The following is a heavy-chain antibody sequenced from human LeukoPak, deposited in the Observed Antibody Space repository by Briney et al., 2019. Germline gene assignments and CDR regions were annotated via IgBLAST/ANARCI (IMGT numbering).Heavy chain of an antibody. J-gene: IGHJ4*02. D-gene: IGHD3-22*01. CDR2: INPSGGST. CDR1: GYTFTSYG. CDR3: ARAYSRDSSGYYERGGHFDY. V-gene: IGHV1-46*01. Sequence: GASVKVSCKASGYTFTSYGISWVRQAPGQGLEWMGIINPSGGSTSYAQKFQGRVTMTRDTSTSTVYMELSSLRSEDTAVYCCARAYSRDSSGYYERGGHFDYWGQGTLVTVSS.